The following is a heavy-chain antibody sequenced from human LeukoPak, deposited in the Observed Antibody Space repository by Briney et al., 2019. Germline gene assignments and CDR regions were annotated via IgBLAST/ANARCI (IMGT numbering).Heavy chain of an antibody. Sequence: ASVKVSCKASGYTFTSYAMNWVRQAPGQGLEWMGWINTNTGNPTYAQGFTGRFVFSLDTSVSTAYLQISSLKAEDTAVYYCARDGTLLNWGLLYYSDYWGQGTLVTVSS. J-gene: IGHJ4*02. CDR1: GYTFTSYA. D-gene: IGHD7-27*01. CDR3: ARDGTLLNWGLLYYSDY. CDR2: INTNTGNP. V-gene: IGHV7-4-1*02.